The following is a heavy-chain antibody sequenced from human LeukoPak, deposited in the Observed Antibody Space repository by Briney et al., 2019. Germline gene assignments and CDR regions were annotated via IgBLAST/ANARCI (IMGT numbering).Heavy chain of an antibody. D-gene: IGHD6-6*01. CDR1: GGTFSSYA. Sequence: ASVKVSCKASGGTFSSYAISWVRQAPGQGLEWMGGIIPIFGTANYAQKFQGRVTITADESTSTAYMELSSLRSEDTAVYYCARVRAARPTNDAFDIWGQGTMVTVSS. CDR3: ARVRAARPTNDAFDI. CDR2: IIPIFGTA. V-gene: IGHV1-69*13. J-gene: IGHJ3*02.